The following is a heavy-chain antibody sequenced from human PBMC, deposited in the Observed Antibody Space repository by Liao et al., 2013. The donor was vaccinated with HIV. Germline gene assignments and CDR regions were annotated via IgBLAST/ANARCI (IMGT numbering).Heavy chain of an antibody. CDR2: VYYSGST. Sequence: QVQLQESGPGLVKPSETLSLTCTVSGGSISTYYWTWIRQPPGKALEWIGHVYYSGSTNYNPSLESRVTISVDTSKNQFFLILSSVSAADTAVYYCARDYSSYGHDFWGQGTLVTVSS. CDR3: ARDYSSYGHDF. CDR1: GGSISTYY. V-gene: IGHV4-59*01. D-gene: IGHD3-16*01. J-gene: IGHJ4*02.